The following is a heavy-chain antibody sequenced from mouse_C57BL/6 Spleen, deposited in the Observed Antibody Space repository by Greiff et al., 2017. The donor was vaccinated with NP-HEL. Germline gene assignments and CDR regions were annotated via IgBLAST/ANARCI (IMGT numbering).Heavy chain of an antibody. D-gene: IGHD1-1*01. CDR1: GFTFSSYT. CDR2: ISGGGGNT. CDR3: SRHFYYGSSYEDYFDY. J-gene: IGHJ2*01. V-gene: IGHV5-9*01. Sequence: EVQLVESGGGLVKPGGSLKLSCAASGFTFSSYTMSWVRQTPEKRLEWVATISGGGGNTYYPDSVKGRFTISRDNAKNTLYLQMSSLRSEDTALYYGSRHFYYGSSYEDYFDYWGQGTTLTVSS.